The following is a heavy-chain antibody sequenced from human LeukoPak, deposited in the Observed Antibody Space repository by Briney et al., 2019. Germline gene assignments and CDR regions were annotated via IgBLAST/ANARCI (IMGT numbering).Heavy chain of an antibody. J-gene: IGHJ4*02. V-gene: IGHV3-64D*06. CDR1: GFTFSRYA. CDR2: ISSNGGST. Sequence: VQPGGSLRLSCSAFGFTFSRYAMHWVRQAPGKGLEYVSGISSNGGSTYYGYSVKGRFTISRENSKNTVYLQMSSLRAEDTAVYYCVKSGSYYNEPYYFDYWGQGTVVSVSS. CDR3: VKSGSYYNEPYYFDY. D-gene: IGHD3-10*01.